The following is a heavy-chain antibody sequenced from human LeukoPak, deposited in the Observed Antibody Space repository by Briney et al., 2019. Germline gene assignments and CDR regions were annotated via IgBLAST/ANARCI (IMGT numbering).Heavy chain of an antibody. CDR3: ASYQMAGADFDY. J-gene: IGHJ4*02. Sequence: PSXTLSLTCTVSGYSISSGYYWGWIRQPPGKGLEWIGSIYHGGSTYYNPSLKSRVTISVDTSKNQFSLKLSSVTAADTAVYYCASYQMAGADFDYWGQGTLVTVSS. V-gene: IGHV4-38-2*02. CDR1: GYSISSGYY. D-gene: IGHD6-19*01. CDR2: IYHGGST.